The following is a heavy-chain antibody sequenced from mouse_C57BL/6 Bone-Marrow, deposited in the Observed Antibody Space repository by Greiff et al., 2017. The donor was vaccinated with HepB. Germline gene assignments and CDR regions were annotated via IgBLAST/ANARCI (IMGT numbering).Heavy chain of an antibody. CDR2: IYPGGGYT. CDR1: GYTFTNYW. J-gene: IGHJ1*03. Sequence: VQLQQSGAELVRPGTSVKMSCKASGYTFTNYWIGWAKQRPGHGLEWIGDIYPGGGYTNYNEKFKGKATLTADKSSSTAYMQFSSLTSEDSAIYYCAREDSGSSYWYFDVWAQGPRSPSPQ. V-gene: IGHV1-63*01. CDR3: AREDSGSSYWYFDV. D-gene: IGHD1-1*01.